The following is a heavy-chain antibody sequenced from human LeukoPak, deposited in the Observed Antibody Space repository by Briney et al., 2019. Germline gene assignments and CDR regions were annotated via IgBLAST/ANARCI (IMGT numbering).Heavy chain of an antibody. Sequence: GGSLRRSCAASGFTCSSYSMNWVRQAPGKGLEWVSSISSSSSYIYYADSVKGRFTISSDNAKNSLYLQMNSLRAEDTAVYYCARAEIHYYDSSGYYKDYWGREPWSPSPQ. J-gene: IGHJ4*02. V-gene: IGHV3-21*01. CDR1: GFTCSSYS. CDR2: ISSSSSYI. D-gene: IGHD3-22*01. CDR3: ARAEIHYYDSSGYYKDY.